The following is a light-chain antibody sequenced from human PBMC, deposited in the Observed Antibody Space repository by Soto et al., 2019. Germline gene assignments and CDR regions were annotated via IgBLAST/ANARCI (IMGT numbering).Light chain of an antibody. CDR1: QNIDSY. CDR3: QQYNSYPIT. CDR2: AAS. V-gene: IGKV1-5*01. J-gene: IGKJ5*01. Sequence: DIQLTQSPSSLSAPVGDRVTVNCRASQNIDSYLNWYQQKPGKAPKLLIYAASSLQGGVPSRFSGSGSGTEFTLTISSLQPDDFATYYCQQYNSYPITFGQGTRLEIK.